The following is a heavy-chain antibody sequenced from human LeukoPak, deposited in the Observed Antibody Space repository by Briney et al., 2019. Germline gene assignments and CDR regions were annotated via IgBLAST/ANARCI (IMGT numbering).Heavy chain of an antibody. CDR1: GFTFSSYA. Sequence: GGSLRLSCAASGFTFSSYAMSWVRQAPGKGLEWVSSISSSSSYIYYADSVKGRFTISRDNAKNSLYLQMNSLRAEDTAVYYCARVECSGGSCYLSDYYYYYMDVWGKGTTVTVSS. D-gene: IGHD2-15*01. CDR2: ISSSSSYI. CDR3: ARVECSGGSCYLSDYYYYYMDV. J-gene: IGHJ6*03. V-gene: IGHV3-21*01.